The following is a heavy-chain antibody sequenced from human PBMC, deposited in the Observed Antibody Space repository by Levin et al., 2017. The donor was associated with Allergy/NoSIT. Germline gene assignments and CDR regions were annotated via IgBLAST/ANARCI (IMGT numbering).Heavy chain of an antibody. J-gene: IGHJ6*03. V-gene: IGHV3-11*01. CDR3: ARVLARPPLYYYYYYMDV. Sequence: PGGSLRLSCAASGFTFSDYYMSWIRQAPGKGLEWVSYISSSGSTIYYADSVKGRFTISRDNAKNSLYLQMNSLRAEDTAVYYCARVLARPPLYYYYYYMDVWGKGTTVTVSS. CDR2: ISSSGSTI. D-gene: IGHD6-6*01. CDR1: GFTFSDYY.